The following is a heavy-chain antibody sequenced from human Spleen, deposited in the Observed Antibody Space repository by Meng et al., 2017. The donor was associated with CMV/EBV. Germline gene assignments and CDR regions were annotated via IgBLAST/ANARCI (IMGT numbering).Heavy chain of an antibody. D-gene: IGHD2-2*01. CDR2: ISSSSLHR. CDR3: ARGRGYCSSTNCYQNFDY. Sequence: GESLKISCAASGFIFSDYSMNWVRQAPGKGLEWVSSISSSSLHRYYADSVKGRFTISRDNAKKSLFLQMNSLRAEDTAIYYCARGRGYCSSTNCYQNFDYWGQGTLVTVSS. CDR1: GFIFSDYS. V-gene: IGHV3-21*01. J-gene: IGHJ4*02.